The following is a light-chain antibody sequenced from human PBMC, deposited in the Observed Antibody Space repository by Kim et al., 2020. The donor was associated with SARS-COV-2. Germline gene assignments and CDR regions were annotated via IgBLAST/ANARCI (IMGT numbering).Light chain of an antibody. Sequence: GKPVPISCTRSSGSIASNYVQWYQQRPGSAPTTVIYEDNQRPSGVPDRFSGSIDSSSNSASLTISGLKTEDEADYYCQSYDSSSWVFGGGTQLTVL. J-gene: IGLJ3*02. CDR3: QSYDSSSWV. CDR1: SGSIASNY. CDR2: EDN. V-gene: IGLV6-57*03.